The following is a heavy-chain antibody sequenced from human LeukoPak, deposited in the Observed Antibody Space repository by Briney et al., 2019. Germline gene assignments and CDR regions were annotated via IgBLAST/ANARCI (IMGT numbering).Heavy chain of an antibody. Sequence: GGSLRLSCAASGFTFSSYGMHWVRQAPGKGLEWVAFIRYDGTNKYYADSVKGRFTISRDNSKNTLYLQMNSLRAEDTAVYYCARDAAAYCGGDCSGTDWFDPWGQGTLVTVSS. D-gene: IGHD2-21*02. CDR2: IRYDGTNK. CDR1: GFTFSSYG. CDR3: ARDAAAYCGGDCSGTDWFDP. V-gene: IGHV3-30*02. J-gene: IGHJ5*02.